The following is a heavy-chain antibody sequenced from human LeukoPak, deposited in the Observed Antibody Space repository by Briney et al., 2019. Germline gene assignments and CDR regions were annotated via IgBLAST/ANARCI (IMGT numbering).Heavy chain of an antibody. CDR3: ARVGYYDSSGYYPGNNWFDP. Sequence: ASVTVSCKASGYTFTSYGISWVRQAPGQGLEWMGWISAYNGNTNYAQKLQGRVTMTTDTSTSTAYMELSSLRSEDTAVYYCARVGYYDSSGYYPGNNWFDPWGQGTLVTVSS. V-gene: IGHV1-18*01. CDR2: ISAYNGNT. CDR1: GYTFTSYG. J-gene: IGHJ5*02. D-gene: IGHD3-22*01.